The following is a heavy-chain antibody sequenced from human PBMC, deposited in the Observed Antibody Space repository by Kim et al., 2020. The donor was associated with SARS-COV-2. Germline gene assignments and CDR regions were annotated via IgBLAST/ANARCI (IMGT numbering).Heavy chain of an antibody. Sequence: ASVKVSCKASGFTFSKFAFHWVRQAPGQRLEWLGLINAGNGNTMYPQKFEDRVIITRDTSASTVYMEMSSLRSEDTAIYYCAREKDLLPLFHHWGQGTPV. CDR1: GFTFSKFA. V-gene: IGHV1-3*01. J-gene: IGHJ4*02. CDR3: AREKDLLPLFHH. CDR2: INAGNGNT. D-gene: IGHD1-26*01.